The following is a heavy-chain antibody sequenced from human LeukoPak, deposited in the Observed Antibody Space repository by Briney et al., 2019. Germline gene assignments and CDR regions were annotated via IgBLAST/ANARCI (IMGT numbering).Heavy chain of an antibody. CDR1: GVSVGSGSYY. CDR2: IYYSGST. D-gene: IGHD3-22*01. CDR3: ARQGRGKYYDTGVY. J-gene: IGHJ4*02. V-gene: IGHV4-39*01. Sequence: PSETLSLTCTVSGVSVGSGSYYWSWVRQPPGKGLDWIGSIYYSGSTYYNPSLKSRVTISVDTSKNQFSLKLSSVTAADTAVYYCARQGRGKYYDTGVYWGQGTLVTVSS.